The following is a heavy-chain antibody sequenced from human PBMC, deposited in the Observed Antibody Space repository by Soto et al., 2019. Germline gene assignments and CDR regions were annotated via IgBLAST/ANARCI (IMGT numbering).Heavy chain of an antibody. CDR1: GGSLSSYY. J-gene: IGHJ4*02. V-gene: IGHV4-59*08. D-gene: IGHD3-22*01. CDR3: ARLGGYYQALDS. Sequence: SETLSVTCTVSGGSLSSYYWSWTRQPPGKGLEWIGYIYYAGSTTYNPSLKSRVTISLDTSKNQFSLKLDSVTAADTAVYYCARLGGYYQALDSWGQGTLVTVS. CDR2: IYYAGST.